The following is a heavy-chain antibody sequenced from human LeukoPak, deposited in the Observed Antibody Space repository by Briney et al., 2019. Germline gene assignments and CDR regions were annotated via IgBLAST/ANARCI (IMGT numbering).Heavy chain of an antibody. CDR3: VRSLRSADF. J-gene: IGHJ4*02. CDR1: GFGLSNYW. Sequence: RTGGSLRLSCAASGFGLSNYWMHWVRQAPGKGLMWVSQISPDGSQTFYADSVKGRFTISRDNAKNTLFLQMDSLRAEDTALYYCVRSLRSADFWGQGTLVTVSS. V-gene: IGHV3-74*01. CDR2: ISPDGSQT.